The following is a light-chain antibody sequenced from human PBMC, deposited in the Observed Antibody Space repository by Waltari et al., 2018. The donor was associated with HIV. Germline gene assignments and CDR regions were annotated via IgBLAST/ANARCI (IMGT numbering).Light chain of an antibody. Sequence: DIQLTQSPSSLSASVGDRVTIACRASQTIRTYLKWYQQKPGKAPKHLISAASSLQSGVPSRFSGSASGTDFTLTISSLQPEDYATYYCQQSYSSPLTFGPGTKVDIK. CDR1: QTIRTY. CDR2: AAS. V-gene: IGKV1-39*01. J-gene: IGKJ3*01. CDR3: QQSYSSPLT.